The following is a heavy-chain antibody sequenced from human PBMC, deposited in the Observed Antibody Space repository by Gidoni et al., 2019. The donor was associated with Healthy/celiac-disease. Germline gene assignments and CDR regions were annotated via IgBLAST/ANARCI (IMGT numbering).Heavy chain of an antibody. D-gene: IGHD5-12*01. CDR2: ISGSGGRT. Sequence: EVQLLESGGGLVQPGGSLRLSCAASGFTFSSYAMSWVRQAPGKGLEWVSAISGSGGRTYYADSVKGRFTISRDNSKNTRYLQMNRLRAEDTAVYYCAKDSSEEMATIPSLYFDYWGQGTLVTVSS. J-gene: IGHJ4*02. V-gene: IGHV3-23*01. CDR3: AKDSSEEMATIPSLYFDY. CDR1: GFTFSSYA.